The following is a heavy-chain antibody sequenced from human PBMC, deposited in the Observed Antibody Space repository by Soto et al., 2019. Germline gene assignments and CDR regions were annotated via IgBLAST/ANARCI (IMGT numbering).Heavy chain of an antibody. V-gene: IGHV4-39*07. CDR2: IYYDGST. CDR1: VASIRSSTFY. D-gene: IGHD5-18*01. CDR3: ARTPWDGYTGYYFDY. J-gene: IGHJ4*02. Sequence: PETLSLTCTVSVASIRSSTFYWGWIRQPPGKGLESIANIYYDGSTYYNPSLKSRVTISVDTSKNQFSLKLSSVTAADTAVYSCARTPWDGYTGYYFDYWGQGTLVTVSS.